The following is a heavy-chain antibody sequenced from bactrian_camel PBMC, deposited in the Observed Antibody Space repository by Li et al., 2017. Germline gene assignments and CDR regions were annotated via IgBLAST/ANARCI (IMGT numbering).Heavy chain of an antibody. D-gene: IGHD1*01. CDR3: AANRVVGFPPGESDFKS. Sequence: VQLVESGGGLVQPGGSLRLSCAASGFTFSTYDMSWVRQAPGKGLEWVSAINSGGGSTYYADSVKGRFTTSSDNAKNTLYLQMNSLKTEDTAVYYCAANRVVGFPPGESDFKSWGQGTQVTVS. V-gene: IGHV3S40*01. CDR1: GFTFSTYD. J-gene: IGHJ6*01. CDR2: INSGGGST.